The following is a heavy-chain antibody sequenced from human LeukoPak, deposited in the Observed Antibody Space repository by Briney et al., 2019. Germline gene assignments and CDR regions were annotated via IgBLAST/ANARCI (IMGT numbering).Heavy chain of an antibody. CDR3: ARDVLVLGHIAAAGTGYYGMDV. CDR2: ISSSSSYI. CDR1: GFTISCYS. V-gene: IGHV3-21*01. Sequence: PGGSLRLSCAASGFTISCYSMKWVRQAPGKGLEWVSSISSSSSYIYYADSVKGRFTISRDNAKNSLYLQMNSLRAEDTAVYYCARDVLVLGHIAAAGTGYYGMDVWGQGTTVTVSS. J-gene: IGHJ6*02. D-gene: IGHD6-13*01.